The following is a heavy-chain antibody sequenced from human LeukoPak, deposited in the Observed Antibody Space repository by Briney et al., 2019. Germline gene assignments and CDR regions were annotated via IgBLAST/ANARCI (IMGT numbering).Heavy chain of an antibody. Sequence: GGSLRLSCAASGFTFSDFAMNWVRQAPGKRLERVSSISTSSSYIYYADSVKGRFTISRDNAKNSLYLQMNSLRAEDTAVYYCATGGYSSSYGMDVWGQGTTVTVSS. CDR1: GFTFSDFA. V-gene: IGHV3-21*01. J-gene: IGHJ6*02. CDR3: ATGGYSSSYGMDV. D-gene: IGHD6-6*01. CDR2: ISTSSSYI.